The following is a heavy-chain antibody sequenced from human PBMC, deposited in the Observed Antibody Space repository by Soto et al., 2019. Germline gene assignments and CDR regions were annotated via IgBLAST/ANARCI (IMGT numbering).Heavy chain of an antibody. J-gene: IGHJ4*02. CDR1: GFTFSSQW. CDR3: VKDYLGY. Sequence: EVQLVESGGGLVQPGGSLRLSCASSGFTFSSQWMSWVRQAPGKGLEWVANIKGDGSEKNYVDSVKGRFTISRDNGKNSLDLQMNSLRAEDTAEYYCVKDYLGYWGQGTLVTVSS. CDR2: IKGDGSEK. V-gene: IGHV3-7*05.